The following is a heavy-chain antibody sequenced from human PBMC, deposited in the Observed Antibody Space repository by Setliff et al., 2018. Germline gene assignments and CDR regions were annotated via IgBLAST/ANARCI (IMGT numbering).Heavy chain of an antibody. J-gene: IGHJ4*02. CDR1: GFTFSDYY. V-gene: IGHV3-11*03. D-gene: IGHD1-26*01. CDR3: GRGSFVGATIGYDY. CDR2: ISSSSSYT. Sequence: GSLRLSCAASGFTFSDYYMSWIRQAPGKGLEWVSYISSSSSYTNYADSVKGRFTISRDNAKNSLYLQMNSLRAEYTAVYYCGRGSFVGATIGYDYWGQGTLVTVSS.